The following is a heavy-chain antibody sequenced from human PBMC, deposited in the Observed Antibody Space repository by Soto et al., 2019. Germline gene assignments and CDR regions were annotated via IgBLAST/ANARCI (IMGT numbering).Heavy chain of an antibody. CDR2: IYYSGIT. J-gene: IGHJ4*02. CDR3: ARGYRGTFHF. V-gene: IGHV4-59*01. CDR1: GGSISGFY. Sequence: PSETLSLTCTVSGGSISGFYWSWLRQPPGKGLEWISYIYYSGITNYNPSLKSRVTISVDTSRSQFSLKLSSVTAADTAVYYCARGYRGTFHFWGQGALVTVSS. D-gene: IGHD1-26*01.